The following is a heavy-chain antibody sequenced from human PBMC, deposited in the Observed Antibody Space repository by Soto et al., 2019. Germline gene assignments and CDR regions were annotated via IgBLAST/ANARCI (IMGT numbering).Heavy chain of an antibody. CDR1: GFTFTNYW. CDR2: IKQDGSEK. J-gene: IGHJ5*02. D-gene: IGHD6-19*01. Sequence: PGGSLRLSCTVSGFTFTNYWMNWVRQAPVKGPEWVANIKQDGSEKYYVDSVKGRFTISRDNAQNSLYLQMYSLRAEDTAMYYCARGMTVAANWFDTWGQGT. V-gene: IGHV3-7*02. CDR3: ARGMTVAANWFDT.